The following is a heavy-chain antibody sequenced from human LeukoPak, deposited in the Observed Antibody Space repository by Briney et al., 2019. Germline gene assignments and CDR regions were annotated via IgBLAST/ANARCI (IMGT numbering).Heavy chain of an antibody. J-gene: IGHJ6*03. CDR3: AKEHGWELDGSGEYYFYYCMDV. Sequence: GGSLRLSCAASGFTFSSYGMHWVRQAPGKGLEWVASIRFDGSHKSYADSVKGRFTISRDYSKNTLYLQMNTLRAEDTAVYYCAKEHGWELDGSGEYYFYYCMDVWGKGTTVTIPS. V-gene: IGHV3-30*02. CDR2: IRFDGSHK. D-gene: IGHD1-26*01. CDR1: GFTFSSYG.